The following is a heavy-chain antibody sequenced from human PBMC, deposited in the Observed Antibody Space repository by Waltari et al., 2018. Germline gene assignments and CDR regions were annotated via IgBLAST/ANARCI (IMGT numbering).Heavy chain of an antibody. CDR2: VRSNSDGGTT. D-gene: IGHD1-1*01. J-gene: IGHJ3*02. V-gene: IGHV3-15*01. CDR3: TTGPERSWTTFDI. Sequence: EVQLVESGGGLVQTGGSLRLACVGTGFSFPKASPSWVRQAPGRGLEWVGRVRSNSDGGTTEYAAPLRDRFTVSRDDSKNTVFLQMNSLKTDDTAVYYCTTGPERSWTTFDIWGQGTTVTVSS. CDR1: GFSFPKAS.